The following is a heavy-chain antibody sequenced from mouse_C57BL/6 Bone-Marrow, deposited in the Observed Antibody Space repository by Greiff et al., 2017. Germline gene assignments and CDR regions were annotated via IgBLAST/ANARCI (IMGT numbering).Heavy chain of an antibody. J-gene: IGHJ3*01. Sequence: EVQLQESGGGLVQPKGSLKLSCAASGFTFNTYAMHWVRQAPGKGLEWVARIRSKSSNYATYYADSVKDRFTISRDESQNMLYLQMNNLKTEDTAMYYCGGGGLGRGFAYWGQGTLVTVSA. CDR3: GGGGLGRGFAY. CDR2: IRSKSSNYAT. V-gene: IGHV10-3*01. D-gene: IGHD2-4*01. CDR1: GFTFNTYA.